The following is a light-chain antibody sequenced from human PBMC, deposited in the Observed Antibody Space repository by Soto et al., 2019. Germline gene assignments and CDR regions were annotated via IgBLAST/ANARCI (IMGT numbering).Light chain of an antibody. V-gene: IGKV3-15*01. CDR3: QQYNTWPAFS. Sequence: EIVMTQSPSSLSVSPGERATLSCRASQSVTANLAWYQQKPGQAPRLLIYNGVTRATGVPARFTGSGSGREDAITVSSLQCEDVARYYCQQYNTWPAFSFGGGTKVELK. CDR1: QSVTAN. J-gene: IGKJ3*01. CDR2: NGV.